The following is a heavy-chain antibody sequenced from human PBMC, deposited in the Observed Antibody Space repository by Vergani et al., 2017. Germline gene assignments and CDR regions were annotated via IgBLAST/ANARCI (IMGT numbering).Heavy chain of an antibody. CDR1: GYSFTSYW. CDR3: ASGAHCSGYYPDY. J-gene: IGHJ4*02. D-gene: IGHD3-22*01. Sequence: EVQLVQSGAEVKKPGESLKISCKGSGYSFTSYWIGWVRQMPGKGLEGIGISYPGDSDTRYSPSFQGQVTISADKSISTAYLQWSSLKASDTAMYYCASGAHCSGYYPDYWGQGTLVTVSS. V-gene: IGHV5-51*01. CDR2: SYPGDSDT.